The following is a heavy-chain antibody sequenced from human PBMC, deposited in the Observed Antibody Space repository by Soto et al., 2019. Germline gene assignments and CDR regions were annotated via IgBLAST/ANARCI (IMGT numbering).Heavy chain of an antibody. D-gene: IGHD6-19*01. CDR3: TAAQWLARVLVDY. V-gene: IGHV3-15*01. CDR1: GFTFSNAW. J-gene: IGHJ4*02. Sequence: GGSLRLSCAASGFTFSNAWMSWVRQAPGKGLEWVGRIKSKTDGGTTDYAAPVKGRFTISRDDSKNTLYLQMNSLKTEDTAVYYCTAAQWLARVLVDYWGQGTLVTVSS. CDR2: IKSKTDGGTT.